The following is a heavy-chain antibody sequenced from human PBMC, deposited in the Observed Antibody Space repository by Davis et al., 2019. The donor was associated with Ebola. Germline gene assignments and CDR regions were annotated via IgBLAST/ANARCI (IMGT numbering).Heavy chain of an antibody. V-gene: IGHV4-39*01. CDR3: ARHKRDIVLVVYAPQWYYYYGMDV. CDR2: INHSGST. D-gene: IGHD2-8*02. Sequence: SETLSLTCTVSGGSISSSSYYWSWIRQPPGKGLEWIGEINHSGSTNYNPSLKSRVTISVDTSKNQFSLKLSSVTAADTAVYYCARHKRDIVLVVYAPQWYYYYGMDVWGQGTTVTVSS. CDR1: GGSISSSSYY. J-gene: IGHJ6*02.